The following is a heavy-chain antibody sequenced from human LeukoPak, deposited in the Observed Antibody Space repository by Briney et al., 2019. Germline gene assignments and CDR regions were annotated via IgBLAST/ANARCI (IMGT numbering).Heavy chain of an antibody. Sequence: SETLSLTCAVYGGSFSGYYWSWIRQPPGKGLEWIGEINHSGSTNYNPSLRSRVTISVDTSKNQFSLKLSSVTAADTAVYYCASLPYDFWSGYYSGYFDYWGQGTLVTVSS. CDR1: GGSFSGYY. J-gene: IGHJ4*02. V-gene: IGHV4-34*01. D-gene: IGHD3-3*01. CDR3: ASLPYDFWSGYYSGYFDY. CDR2: INHSGST.